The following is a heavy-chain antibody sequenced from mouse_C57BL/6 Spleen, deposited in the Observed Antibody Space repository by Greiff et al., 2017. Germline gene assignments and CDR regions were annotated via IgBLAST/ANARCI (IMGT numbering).Heavy chain of an antibody. CDR2: IYPGDGDT. D-gene: IGHD3-2*02. Sequence: QVQLKESGPELVKPGASVKISCKASGYAFSSSWMNWVKQRPGKGLEWIGRIYPGDGDTNYNGKFKGKATLTADKSSSTAYMQLSSLKSEDSAVYVCAQTAQATFAYWGQGTLVTVSA. V-gene: IGHV1-82*01. CDR1: GYAFSSSW. J-gene: IGHJ3*01. CDR3: AQTAQATFAY.